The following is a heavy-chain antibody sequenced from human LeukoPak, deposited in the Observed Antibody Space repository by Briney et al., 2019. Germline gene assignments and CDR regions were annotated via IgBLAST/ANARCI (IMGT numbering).Heavy chain of an antibody. CDR1: GFTFSSYA. Sequence: GGSLRLSCAASGFTFSSYAMHWVRQAPGKGLEWVAVISYDGSNKYYADSVKGRFTISRDNSKNTLYLQMNSLRAEDTAVYYCARDTHHLLTQTPYSSSSAFDIWGQGTMVTVSS. J-gene: IGHJ3*02. V-gene: IGHV3-30-3*01. CDR3: ARDTHHLLTQTPYSSSSAFDI. CDR2: ISYDGSNK. D-gene: IGHD6-6*01.